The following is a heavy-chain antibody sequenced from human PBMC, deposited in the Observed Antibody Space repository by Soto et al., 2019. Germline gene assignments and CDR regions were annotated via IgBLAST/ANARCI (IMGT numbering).Heavy chain of an antibody. J-gene: IGHJ4*02. Sequence: GGSLRLSCAASGFTVSSNYMSWVRQAPGKGLEWVSVIYSGGSTYYADSVKGRFTISRDNSKNTLYLQMNSLRAEDTAVYYCAREPNYDIPRSVYYFDYWGQGTLVTVSS. CDR1: GFTVSSNY. D-gene: IGHD3-9*01. V-gene: IGHV3-66*01. CDR2: IYSGGST. CDR3: AREPNYDIPRSVYYFDY.